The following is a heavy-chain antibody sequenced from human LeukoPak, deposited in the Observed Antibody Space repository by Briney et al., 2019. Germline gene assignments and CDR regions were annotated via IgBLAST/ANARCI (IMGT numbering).Heavy chain of an antibody. CDR2: LYSNDGT. J-gene: IGHJ4*02. V-gene: IGHV3-66*02. CDR1: GFTVSSSY. D-gene: IGHD4-17*01. CDR3: VGSYYGDYVRDY. Sequence: GGSLRLSCAASGFTVSSSYMSWVRQAPGKGLEWVSVLYSNDGTYYADSVKGRFATSRDNSKNTLYLQMNSLRAEDTAVYYCVGSYYGDYVRDYWGQGTLVTVSS.